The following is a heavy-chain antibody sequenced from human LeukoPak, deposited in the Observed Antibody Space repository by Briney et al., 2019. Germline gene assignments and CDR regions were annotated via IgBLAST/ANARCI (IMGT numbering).Heavy chain of an antibody. Sequence: PSETLSLTCTVSGGSISSYYWSGIRQPPGKGLEWIGYIYYSGSTNYNPSLKSRVTISVDTSKNQFSLKLSSVTAADTAVYYCARIGHEDYYFDYWGQGTLVTVSS. CDR3: ARIGHEDYYFDY. CDR1: GGSISSYY. J-gene: IGHJ4*02. V-gene: IGHV4-59*01. CDR2: IYYSGST.